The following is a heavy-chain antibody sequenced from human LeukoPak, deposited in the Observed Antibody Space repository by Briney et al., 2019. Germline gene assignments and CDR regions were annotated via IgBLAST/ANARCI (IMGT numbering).Heavy chain of an antibody. D-gene: IGHD3-10*01. J-gene: IGHJ3*02. CDR1: GFTFDDYA. Sequence: GGSLRLSCAASGFTFDDYAMHWVRQAPGKGLEWVSGISWNSGSIGYADSVKGRFTISRDNAKNSLYLQMNILRAEDTALYYCAKGVRITMVRGAFDIWGQGTMVTVSS. CDR2: ISWNSGSI. V-gene: IGHV3-9*01. CDR3: AKGVRITMVRGAFDI.